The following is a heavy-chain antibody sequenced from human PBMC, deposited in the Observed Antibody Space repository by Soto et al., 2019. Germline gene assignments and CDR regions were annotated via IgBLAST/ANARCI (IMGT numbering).Heavy chain of an antibody. CDR3: ARALSYCSGGSCYYRH. V-gene: IGHV1-69*02. D-gene: IGHD2-15*01. CDR2: IIPILGIA. J-gene: IGHJ1*01. Sequence: SVKVSCKASRGTFSSYTISWVRQAPGQGLEWMGRIIPILGIANYAQKFQGRVTITADKSTSTAYMELSSLRSEDTAVYYCARALSYCSGGSCYYRHWGQGTLVTVSS. CDR1: RGTFSSYT.